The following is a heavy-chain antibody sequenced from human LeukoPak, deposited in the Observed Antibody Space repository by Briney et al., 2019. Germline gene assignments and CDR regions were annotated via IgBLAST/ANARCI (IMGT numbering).Heavy chain of an antibody. CDR2: IRYDGSNK. D-gene: IGHD6-19*01. CDR3: ARVDYGRGCGS. Sequence: PGGSLRLSCAASGFTFGGYGMRWVRQAPGKGLEWVAFIRYDGSNKFYADSVKGRFTISRDSSKNTVYLQMNSLRPEDMAVYYCARVDYGRGCGSWGQGTLVTVSS. CDR1: GFTFGGYG. J-gene: IGHJ4*02. V-gene: IGHV3-30*02.